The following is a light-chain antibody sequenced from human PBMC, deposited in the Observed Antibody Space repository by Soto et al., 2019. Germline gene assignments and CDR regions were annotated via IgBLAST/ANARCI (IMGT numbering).Light chain of an antibody. Sequence: EIVMTQSPATLSVSPGERATLFCRASQSVSSTVAWYQQRPGQAPRLLIYGASTRATGIPARFSGSGSGTEFTLTISSLQSEDFAVYYCQQYNNWPPITFGQGTRLEIK. CDR3: QQYNNWPPIT. CDR1: QSVSST. J-gene: IGKJ5*01. V-gene: IGKV3-15*01. CDR2: GAS.